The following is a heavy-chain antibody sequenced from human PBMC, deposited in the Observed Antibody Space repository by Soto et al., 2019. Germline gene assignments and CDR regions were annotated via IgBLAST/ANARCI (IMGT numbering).Heavy chain of an antibody. J-gene: IGHJ4*02. V-gene: IGHV1-69*02. CDR1: GGTFSSYT. Sequence: VKVSCKASGGTFSSYTISWVRQAPGQGLEWMGRIIPILGIANYAQKFQGRVTITADKSTSTAYMELSSLRSEDTAVYYCAPDCCSTSCYDYWGQGTLVTLSS. D-gene: IGHD2-2*01. CDR2: IIPILGIA. CDR3: APDCCSTSCYDY.